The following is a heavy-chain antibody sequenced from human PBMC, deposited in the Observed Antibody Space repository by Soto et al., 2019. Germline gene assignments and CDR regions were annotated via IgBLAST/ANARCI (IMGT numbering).Heavy chain of an antibody. CDR2: IHYSGTT. CDR1: GGSMRNYF. V-gene: IGHV4-59*01. CDR3: ARWASRGGEAGPDY. Sequence: SETLSLTCTVSGGSMRNYFWTWIRQPPGKGLEWIGYIHYSGTTSFFPSYNPSLRSRVTISVDTSKNQFSLKLSSVTAADTAVYYCARWASRGGEAGPDYWGQGTLVTVSS. D-gene: IGHD3-10*01. J-gene: IGHJ4*02.